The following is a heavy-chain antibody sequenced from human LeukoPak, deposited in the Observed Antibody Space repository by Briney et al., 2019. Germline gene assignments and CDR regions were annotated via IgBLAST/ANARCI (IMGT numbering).Heavy chain of an antibody. Sequence: SETLSLTCTVSGGSISSGDYYWSWIRQPPGKGLEWIGYIYYSGSTYYNPSLKSRVTISVDTSKNQFSLKLSSVTAADTAVYYCARARYNTHSAGYWGQGTLVTVSS. CDR1: GGSISSGDYY. D-gene: IGHD3-3*01. J-gene: IGHJ4*02. CDR3: ARARYNTHSAGY. CDR2: IYYSGST. V-gene: IGHV4-30-4*08.